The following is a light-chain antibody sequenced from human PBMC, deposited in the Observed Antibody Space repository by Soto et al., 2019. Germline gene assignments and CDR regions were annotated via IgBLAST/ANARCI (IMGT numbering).Light chain of an antibody. CDR3: GTWDSSLSTAYHV. Sequence: QSVLTQPPSLSAAPGQMVTISCSGGNSNIGNNYVSWYQQLPGTAPKLLIYETNKRPSGIPDRFSGSKSGTSVTLGITGLQTGDEADYYCGTWDSSLSTAYHVFGSGTKVTVL. CDR2: ETN. J-gene: IGLJ1*01. CDR1: NSNIGNNY. V-gene: IGLV1-51*02.